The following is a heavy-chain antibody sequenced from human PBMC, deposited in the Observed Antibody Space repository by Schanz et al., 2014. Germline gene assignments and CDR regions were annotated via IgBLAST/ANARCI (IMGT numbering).Heavy chain of an antibody. D-gene: IGHD3-9*01. CDR2: LSGSGGST. Sequence: EVQLVESGGGLVKDYFPERISYAVFCLKYNSYDMSWVRQAPGKGLEWVSALSGSGGSTYYADSVKGRFTISRDNSKSTLYLQMNSLRPEDTTVFYCAKQIHYDILVLTRNWGEGTLVTDSP. CDR1: CLKYNSYD. CDR3: AKQIHYDILVLTRN. V-gene: IGHV3-23*04. J-gene: IGHJ4*02.